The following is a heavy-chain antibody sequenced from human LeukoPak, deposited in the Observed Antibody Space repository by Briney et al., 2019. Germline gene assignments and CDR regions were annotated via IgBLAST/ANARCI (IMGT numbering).Heavy chain of an antibody. CDR3: VRGTGY. CDR2: ISSNGDNT. V-gene: IGHV3-64D*06. J-gene: IGHJ4*02. Sequence: PGGSLRLSCLVSGFTFSTYVMHWVRQAPGKGLEYVSAISSNGDNTYYADSVKGRFTISRDNSKNTLYLQMSGLRPDDTAVYFCVRGTGYWGQGTLVTVSS. CDR1: GFTFSTYV.